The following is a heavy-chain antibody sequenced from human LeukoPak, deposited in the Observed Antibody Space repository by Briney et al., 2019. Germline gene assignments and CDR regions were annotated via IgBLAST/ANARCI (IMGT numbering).Heavy chain of an antibody. Sequence: SETLSLTCTVSGGSISSYYWSWIRQPAGKGLEWIGRIYTSGSTNYNPSLKSRVTMSVDTSKNQFSLKLSSVTAADTAVYYCARDGQGLSGSYFYSYYYYMDVWGKGTTVTISS. CDR3: ARDGQGLSGSYFYSYYYYMDV. D-gene: IGHD1-26*01. V-gene: IGHV4-4*07. CDR1: GGSISSYY. J-gene: IGHJ6*03. CDR2: IYTSGST.